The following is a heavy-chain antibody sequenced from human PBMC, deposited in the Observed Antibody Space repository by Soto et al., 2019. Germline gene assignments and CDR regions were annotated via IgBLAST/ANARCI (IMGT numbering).Heavy chain of an antibody. D-gene: IGHD2-15*01. Sequence: SETLSLTCAVYGGSFSGYYWSWIRQPPGKGLEWIGEINHSGSTNYNPSLKSRVTISVDTSKNQLSLKLSSVTAADTAVYYCARATGDLGYCSGGSCYSDDYWGQGTLVTVSS. CDR2: INHSGST. CDR1: GGSFSGYY. CDR3: ARATGDLGYCSGGSCYSDDY. V-gene: IGHV4-34*01. J-gene: IGHJ4*02.